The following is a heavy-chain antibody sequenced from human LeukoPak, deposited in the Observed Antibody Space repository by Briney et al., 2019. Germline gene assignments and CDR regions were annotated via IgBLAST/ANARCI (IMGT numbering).Heavy chain of an antibody. CDR2: IRYDGSNK. Sequence: QSGGSLRLSCAASGFTFSSYGMHWVRQAPGKGLEWVAFIRYDGSNKYYADSVKGRFTISRDNSKNTLYLQMNSLRAEDTAVYYCARVVPAAIWWFDPWGQGTLVTVSS. CDR3: ARVVPAAIWWFDP. CDR1: GFTFSSYG. V-gene: IGHV3-30*02. D-gene: IGHD2-2*02. J-gene: IGHJ5*02.